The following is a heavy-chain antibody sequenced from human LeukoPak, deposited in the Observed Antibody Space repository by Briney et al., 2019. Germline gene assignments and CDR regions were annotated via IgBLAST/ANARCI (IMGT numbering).Heavy chain of an antibody. V-gene: IGHV3-21*01. CDR1: GFTFSSYS. CDR3: ARDLRDYGDYVGGTFDY. J-gene: IGHJ4*02. D-gene: IGHD4-17*01. Sequence: GGSLRLSXAASGFTFSSYSMNWVRQAPGKGLEWDSSISSSSSYIYYADSVKGRFTISRDNAKNSLYLQMNSLRAEDTAVYYCARDLRDYGDYVGGTFDYWGQGTLVTVSS. CDR2: ISSSSSYI.